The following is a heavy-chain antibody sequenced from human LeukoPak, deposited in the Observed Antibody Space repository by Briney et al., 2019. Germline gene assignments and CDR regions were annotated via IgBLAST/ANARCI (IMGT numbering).Heavy chain of an antibody. V-gene: IGHV3-23*01. CDR2: FSGGAGST. CDR3: APAGTVVRGVPFHF. D-gene: IGHD3-10*01. CDR1: GFTFSSYA. J-gene: IGHJ4*02. Sequence: PGGSLRLSCAASGFTFSSYAMSWVRQAPGNGLEWVSTFSGGAGSTYYADSVKGRFTISRDNSKNTLYLQMSSLRAEDTATYYCAPAGTVVRGVPFHFWGQGTLVTVSS.